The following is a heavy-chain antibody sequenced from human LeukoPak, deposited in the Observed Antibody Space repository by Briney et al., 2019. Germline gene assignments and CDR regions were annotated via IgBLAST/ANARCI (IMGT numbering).Heavy chain of an antibody. CDR3: ARGRRLKEVVAAHLDY. CDR1: GGSISSGGYS. D-gene: IGHD2-15*01. CDR2: IYHSGST. V-gene: IGHV4-30-2*01. Sequence: PSETLSLTCAVSGGSISSGGYSWSWIRQPPGKGLEWIGYIYHSGSTNYNPSLKSRVTISVDTSKNQFSLKLSSVTAADTAVYYCARGRRLKEVVAAHLDYWGQGTLVTVSS. J-gene: IGHJ4*02.